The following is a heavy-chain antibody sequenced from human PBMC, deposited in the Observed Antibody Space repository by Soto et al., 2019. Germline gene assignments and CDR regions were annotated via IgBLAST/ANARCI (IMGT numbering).Heavy chain of an antibody. V-gene: IGHV1-2*04. CDR1: GYTFTGYY. CDR3: ARGGSSWYFYYYGMDV. J-gene: IGHJ6*02. D-gene: IGHD6-13*01. Sequence: QVQLEQSGAEVKKPGASVKVSCKASGYTFTGYYMHWVRQAPGQGLEWMGWINPNSGGTNYAQKFQGWVTMTRDTSISTAYMELSRLRSDDTAVYYCARGGSSWYFYYYGMDVWGQGTTVTVSS. CDR2: INPNSGGT.